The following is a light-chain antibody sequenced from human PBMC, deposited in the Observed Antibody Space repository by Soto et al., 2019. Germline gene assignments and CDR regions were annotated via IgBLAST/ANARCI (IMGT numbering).Light chain of an antibody. J-gene: IGKJ3*01. CDR2: GAS. Sequence: EILMTQSPATLSVSPGERATLSCRASQSLSRNLAWYQQKPGQAPRLLIYGASTRASGIPARFSGVGSGTEFTLTISSRQSEDFALYYCQHYNDWPPAFTFGPGTKVDL. CDR1: QSLSRN. V-gene: IGKV3-15*01. CDR3: QHYNDWPPAFT.